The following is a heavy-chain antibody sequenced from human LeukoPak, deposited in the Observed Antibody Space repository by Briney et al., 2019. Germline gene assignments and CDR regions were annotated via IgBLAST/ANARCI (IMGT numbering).Heavy chain of an antibody. Sequence: ASVKVSCKASGYSFGRNSMHWVRQAPGQGLEWMGIIDPRGDSTANARKFQGRVTVTMDTSTSTVYMELSSLTSEDTAVYYCARDGSWSFDYWGQGTLVTVSS. CDR2: IDPRGDST. J-gene: IGHJ4*02. CDR3: ARDGSWSFDY. V-gene: IGHV1-46*01. D-gene: IGHD6-13*01. CDR1: GYSFGRNS.